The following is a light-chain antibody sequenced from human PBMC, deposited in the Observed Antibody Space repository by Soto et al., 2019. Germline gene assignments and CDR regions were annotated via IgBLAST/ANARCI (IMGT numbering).Light chain of an antibody. CDR3: AAWDDSLNAYV. CDR1: SSDVGSYNY. V-gene: IGLV2-14*01. Sequence: QSALTQPASVSGSPGQSITISCTGTSSDVGSYNYVSWYQQNPGKAPKLMIYEVSNRPSGVSHRFSGSRSGNTASLTISGLQSEDEADYYCAAWDDSLNAYVFGTGTKLTVL. CDR2: EVS. J-gene: IGLJ1*01.